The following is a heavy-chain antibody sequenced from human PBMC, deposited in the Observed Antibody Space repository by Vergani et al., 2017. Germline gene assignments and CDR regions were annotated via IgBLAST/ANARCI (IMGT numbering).Heavy chain of an antibody. V-gene: IGHV4-34*01. CDR3: ARQYYYYYYMDG. CDR1: GGSFSGYY. J-gene: IGHJ6*03. CDR2: INHSGST. Sequence: QVQLQQWGAGLLKPSETLSLTCAVYGGSFSGYYCNWIRQPPGKGLEWIGEINHSGSTNYNPSLKSRVNISVNTSKNQFSLKLSSVTAAAKAVYYSARQYYYYYYMDGWGKGTMVTVSS.